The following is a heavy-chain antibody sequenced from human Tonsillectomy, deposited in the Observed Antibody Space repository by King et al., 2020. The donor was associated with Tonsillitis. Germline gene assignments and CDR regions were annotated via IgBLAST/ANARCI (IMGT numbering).Heavy chain of an antibody. CDR1: GFTFSDFW. CDR2: TKKDGSDN. V-gene: IGHV3-7*03. J-gene: IGHJ4*02. Sequence: VQLVESGGGLVQPGGSLRLSCAASGFTFSDFWMTWVRQAPGKGLEWVANTKKDGSDNFYVDSVKGRFSISRDNANNLLYLQMNSLRAEDTAVYYCVGPSHPTPDYWGQGTLVTVSS. CDR3: VGPSHPTPDY.